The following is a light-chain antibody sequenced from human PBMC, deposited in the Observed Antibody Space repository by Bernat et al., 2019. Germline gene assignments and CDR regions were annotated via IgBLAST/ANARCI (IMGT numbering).Light chain of an antibody. CDR3: QQSYSTPT. J-gene: IGKJ2*01. CDR2: AGS. CDR1: QNINIY. V-gene: IGKV1-39*01. Sequence: DIQLTQSPSSLSASAGDRVTIACRASQNINIYLNWYQHKPGKAPNLLIYAGSNLQNGVPSSFSGSGSGTDFTLTISSLQVEDFATYYCQQSYSTPTFGQGPKLEIK.